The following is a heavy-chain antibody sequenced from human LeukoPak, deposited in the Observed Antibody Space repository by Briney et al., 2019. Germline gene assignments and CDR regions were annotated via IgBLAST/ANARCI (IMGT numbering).Heavy chain of an antibody. CDR2: ISGSGAVT. CDR3: VSGANRFGSSWYDY. Sequence: GGSLRLSCVGSGFKFTYDMSWVRQPPGKGLEWVASISGSGAVTPYADSVKGRFTISRDNAKSTMYLQMNNLRADDAAVYYCVSGANRFGSSWYDYWGQGTLVAVSS. CDR1: GFKFTYD. V-gene: IGHV3-23*01. D-gene: IGHD6-13*01. J-gene: IGHJ4*02.